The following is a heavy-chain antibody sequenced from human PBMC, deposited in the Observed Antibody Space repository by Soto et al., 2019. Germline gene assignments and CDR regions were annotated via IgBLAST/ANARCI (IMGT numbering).Heavy chain of an antibody. D-gene: IGHD3-22*01. CDR2: IYDSVST. CDR3: ARVVDRSGYIATAYLQY. V-gene: IGHV4-59*01. Sequence: LQTLSLTCSVSGASISNKYWSWIRQPPGKGLEWIGNIYDSVSTNYNPSLVSRVSISVDTSKNQFSLKVSSVTAADTAVYYCARVVDRSGYIATAYLQYWGQGTLVTVSS. CDR1: GASISNKY. J-gene: IGHJ1*01.